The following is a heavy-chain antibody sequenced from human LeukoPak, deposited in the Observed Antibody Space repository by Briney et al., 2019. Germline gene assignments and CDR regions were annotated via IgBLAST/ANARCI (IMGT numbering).Heavy chain of an antibody. J-gene: IGHJ4*02. V-gene: IGHV3-23*01. D-gene: IGHD1-26*01. CDR3: ANVPSGSYSYYFDY. CDR2: ISGSGGST. CDR1: GFTFSSYA. Sequence: GGSLRLSCAASGFTFSSYAMSWVRQAPGKGLEWVSAISGSGGSTYYADSVKGRFTISRDNSKNTLYLQMNSLRAEDTAVYYCANVPSGSYSYYFDYWGQGTLVTVSS.